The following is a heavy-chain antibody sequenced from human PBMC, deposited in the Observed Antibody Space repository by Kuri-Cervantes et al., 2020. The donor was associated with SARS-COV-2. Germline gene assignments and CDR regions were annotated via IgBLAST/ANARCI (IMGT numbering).Heavy chain of an antibody. V-gene: IGHV1-18*01. J-gene: IGHJ4*02. Sequence: ASVKVSCKASGYTFTSYGISWVRQAPGQGLEWMGWISAYNGNTNYAQKLQGRVTMTTDTSTITAYMELRSLRSDDTAVYYCARDADKLYSSSSLTPRAGYWGQGNLVTVSS. CDR3: ARDADKLYSSSSLTPRAGY. D-gene: IGHD6-6*01. CDR2: ISAYNGNT. CDR1: GYTFTSYG.